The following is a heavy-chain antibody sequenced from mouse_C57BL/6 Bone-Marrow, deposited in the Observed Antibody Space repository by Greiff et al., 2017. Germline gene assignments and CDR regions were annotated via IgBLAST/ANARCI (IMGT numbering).Heavy chain of an antibody. CDR2: IDPSDSET. V-gene: IGHV1-52*01. CDR3: ARSSVLLRYPLDY. J-gene: IGHJ2*01. D-gene: IGHD1-1*01. CDR1: GYTFTSYW. Sequence: VKLQQPGAELVRPGSSVKLSCKASGYTFTSYWMHWVKQRPIQGLEWIGNIDPSDSETHYNQKFKDKATLTVDKSSSTAYMQLSSLTSEDSAVYYCARSSVLLRYPLDYWGQGTTLTVSS.